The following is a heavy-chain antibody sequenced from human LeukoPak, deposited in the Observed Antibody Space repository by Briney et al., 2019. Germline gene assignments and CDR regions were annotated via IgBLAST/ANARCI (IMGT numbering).Heavy chain of an antibody. Sequence: ASVKVSRKASGYTFTSYGISWVRQAPGQGLEWMGWISAYNGNTNYAQKLQGRVTMTTDTSTSTAYMELRSLRSDDTAVYYCARGLDYYGSGSYYWRLTESPYYFDYWGQGTLVTVSS. CDR3: ARGLDYYGSGSYYWRLTESPYYFDY. J-gene: IGHJ4*02. D-gene: IGHD3-10*01. CDR2: ISAYNGNT. V-gene: IGHV1-18*01. CDR1: GYTFTSYG.